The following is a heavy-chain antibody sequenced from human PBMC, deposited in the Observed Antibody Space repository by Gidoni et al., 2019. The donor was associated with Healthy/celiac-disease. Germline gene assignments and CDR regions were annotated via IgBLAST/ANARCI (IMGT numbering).Heavy chain of an antibody. D-gene: IGHD6-6*01. V-gene: IGHV3-33*01. J-gene: IGHJ5*02. CDR2: IWYDGSNK. CDR3: ARGGIAARPHWFDP. CDR1: GFTFSSYG. Sequence: QVQLVESGGGLVQPGRSLRLSCPASGFTFSSYGMHWVRQAPGKGLEWVAVIWYDGSNKYYADSVKGRFTISRDNSKNTLYLQMNSLRAEDTAVYYCARGGIAARPHWFDPWGQGTLVTVSS.